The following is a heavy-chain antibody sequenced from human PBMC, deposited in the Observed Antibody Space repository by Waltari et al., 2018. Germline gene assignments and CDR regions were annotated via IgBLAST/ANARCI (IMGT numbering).Heavy chain of an antibody. CDR2: IKQDGSEK. Sequence: EVQLVESGGGSVQPGGSLRLSCAASGMTVSNDWMNWVRQAPGKGLEWVANIKQDGSEKNYVDSVEGRFSISRDNAQNSLYLQMNSLRAEDTAIYYCVTGLTTVTAKDYFDHWGQGALVTVS. CDR1: GMTVSNDW. CDR3: VTGLTTVTAKDYFDH. V-gene: IGHV3-7*01. J-gene: IGHJ4*02. D-gene: IGHD4-17*01.